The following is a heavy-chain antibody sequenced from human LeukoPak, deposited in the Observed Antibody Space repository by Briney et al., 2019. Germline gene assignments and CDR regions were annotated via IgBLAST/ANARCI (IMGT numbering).Heavy chain of an antibody. Sequence: GGSLRLSCAASGFTFSSYAMSWVRQAPGKGLEWVSAISGSGGSTYYADSVKGRFTISRDNSKNTLYLQMNSLRAEDTAVYYCAKGGYYDSSGYYNNWFDPWGQGNLVTVSS. CDR3: AKGGYYDSSGYYNNWFDP. V-gene: IGHV3-23*01. D-gene: IGHD3-22*01. CDR2: ISGSGGST. J-gene: IGHJ5*02. CDR1: GFTFSSYA.